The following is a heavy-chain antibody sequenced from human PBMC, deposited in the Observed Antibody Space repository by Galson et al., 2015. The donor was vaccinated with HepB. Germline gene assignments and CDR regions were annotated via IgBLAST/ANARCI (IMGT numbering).Heavy chain of an antibody. D-gene: IGHD6-13*01. CDR2: IYSSGDT. J-gene: IGHJ4*02. V-gene: IGHV3-66*01. Sequence: SLRLSCAASGFTVSSSYMSWVRQAHGKGLEWVSVIYSSGDTRYADSVKGRFTISRDNSKNTLYLQMNSLRVEDTALYYCARDPSGIAAPVDWGQGTRVTVSS. CDR3: ARDPSGIAAPVD. CDR1: GFTVSSSY.